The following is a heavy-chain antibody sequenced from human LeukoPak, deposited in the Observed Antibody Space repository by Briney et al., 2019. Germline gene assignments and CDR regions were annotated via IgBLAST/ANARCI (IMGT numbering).Heavy chain of an antibody. Sequence: GGSLRLPCAASGFTFSSYGMHWVRQAPGKGLEWVAVISYDGRNKRYPDSVKGRFTISRDISTDTLWLQMDSLRTEDTAVYYCAKGPLRGTAAAIDYWGQGTLVTVSS. CDR3: AKGPLRGTAAAIDY. V-gene: IGHV3-30*18. J-gene: IGHJ4*02. CDR2: ISYDGRNK. D-gene: IGHD2-2*01. CDR1: GFTFSSYG.